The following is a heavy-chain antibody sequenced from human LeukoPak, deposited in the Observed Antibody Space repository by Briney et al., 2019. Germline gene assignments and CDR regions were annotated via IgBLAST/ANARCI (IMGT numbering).Heavy chain of an antibody. V-gene: IGHV1-2*02. CDR2: INSNSGAT. D-gene: IGHD3-22*01. CDR3: ARGGYDSSGLTEYFQH. J-gene: IGHJ1*01. Sequence: GASVRVSCKASGYTFTDYYIHWVRQAPGQGLEWTGWINSNSGATNSAQKFQGRVIMTRDTSISTAYMELSRLRSDDTAVYYCARGGYDSSGLTEYFQHWGQGTLVTVSS. CDR1: GYTFTDYY.